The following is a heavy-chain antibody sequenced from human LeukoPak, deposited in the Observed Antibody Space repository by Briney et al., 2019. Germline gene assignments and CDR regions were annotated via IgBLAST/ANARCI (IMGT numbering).Heavy chain of an antibody. J-gene: IGHJ4*02. Sequence: SETLSLTCTVSGGSISSGSYYWSWIRQPAGKGLEWIGSIYYSGSTYYNPSLKSRVTISVDTSKNQFSLKLSSVTAADTAVYYCARGGASEPKDYWGQGTLVTVSS. D-gene: IGHD1-14*01. CDR1: GGSISSGSYY. V-gene: IGHV4-39*01. CDR2: IYYSGST. CDR3: ARGGASEPKDY.